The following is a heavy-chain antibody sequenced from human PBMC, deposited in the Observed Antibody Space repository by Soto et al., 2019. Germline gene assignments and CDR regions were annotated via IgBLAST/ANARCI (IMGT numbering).Heavy chain of an antibody. D-gene: IGHD1-26*01. J-gene: IGHJ4*02. Sequence: ASVKVSCKASGYTFSTYGISWVRQAPGQGLEWMGWISAYNGNTNYAQKLQGRVTMTTDTSTSTAYMELRSLRSDDTAVYYCARDAAVGLFDYWGQGTLVTVSS. CDR1: GYTFSTYG. CDR3: ARDAAVGLFDY. CDR2: ISAYNGNT. V-gene: IGHV1-18*01.